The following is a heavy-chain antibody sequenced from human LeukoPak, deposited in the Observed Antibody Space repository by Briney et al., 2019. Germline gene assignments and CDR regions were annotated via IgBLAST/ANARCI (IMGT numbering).Heavy chain of an antibody. Sequence: GGSLRLSCAASGFTFSSYAMSWVRQAPGKGLEWVSTISDSGYGTYNADSVKGRFTISRDNSKNTLYLQMNSLRAEDTAVYYCANLPAIFGVVIMSYWGQGTLVTVSS. CDR1: GFTFSSYA. J-gene: IGHJ4*02. CDR3: ANLPAIFGVVIMSY. V-gene: IGHV3-23*01. D-gene: IGHD3-3*01. CDR2: ISDSGYGT.